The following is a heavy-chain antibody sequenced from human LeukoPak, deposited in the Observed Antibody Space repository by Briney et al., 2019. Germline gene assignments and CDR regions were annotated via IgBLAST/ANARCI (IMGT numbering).Heavy chain of an antibody. CDR2: IVYTGRT. V-gene: IGHV4-59*01. Sequence: PETLSLTCTVSGGSIGSYYWSWVRQPPEKGLEWIGNIVYTGRTNYNPSLKSRVTISIDTSKNQFSLRLNSVTAADTAVYYCARDSCGGGDKTVSDWFGPWGQGTLVTVSS. J-gene: IGHJ5*02. CDR1: GGSIGSYY. CDR3: ARDSCGGGDKTVSDWFGP. D-gene: IGHD2-21*01.